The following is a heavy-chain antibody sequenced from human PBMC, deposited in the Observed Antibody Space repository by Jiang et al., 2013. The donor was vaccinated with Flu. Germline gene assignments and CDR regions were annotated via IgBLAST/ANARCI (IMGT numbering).Heavy chain of an antibody. D-gene: IGHD3-3*01. CDR3: ARVGGNFWSGARQFDY. V-gene: IGHV4-39*07. Sequence: VKPSETLSLTCTVSGGSISNYSYYWGWIRQPPGKGLEWIGEIYHSGSTNYNPSLKSRVTISVDKSKNQFSLKLSSVTAADTAVYYCARVGGNFWSGARQFDYWGQGTLVTVSS. CDR2: IYHSGST. J-gene: IGHJ4*02. CDR1: GGSISNYSYY.